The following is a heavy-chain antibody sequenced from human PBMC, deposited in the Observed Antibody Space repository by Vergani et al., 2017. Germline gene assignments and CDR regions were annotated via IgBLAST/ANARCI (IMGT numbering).Heavy chain of an antibody. J-gene: IGHJ5*02. CDR1: GYTFTGYY. CDR2: INPNSGGT. D-gene: IGHD6-19*01. CDR3: ARDVQGSIAVAGRNWFDT. V-gene: IGHV1-2*02. Sequence: QVQLVQSGAEVQKPGASVKVSCKASGYTFTGYYMHWVRQAPGQGLEWMGWINPNSGGTNYAQKFQGRVTMTRDTSISTAYMELSRLRSDDTAVYYWARDVQGSIAVAGRNWFDTWGQGTLVTVSS.